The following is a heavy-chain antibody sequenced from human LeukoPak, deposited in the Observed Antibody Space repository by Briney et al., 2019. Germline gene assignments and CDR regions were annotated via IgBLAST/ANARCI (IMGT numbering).Heavy chain of an antibody. D-gene: IGHD1-26*01. J-gene: IGHJ6*02. CDR3: ARTQLLWELPYYGMDV. V-gene: IGHV4-59*08. CDR1: GGSISSYY. CDR2: IYYSGST. Sequence: SETLSLTCTVSGGSISSYYWSWIRQPPGEGLEWIGYIYYSGSTNYNPSLKSRVTISVDTSKNQFSLKLSSVTAADTAVYYCARTQLLWELPYYGMDVWGQGTTVTVSS.